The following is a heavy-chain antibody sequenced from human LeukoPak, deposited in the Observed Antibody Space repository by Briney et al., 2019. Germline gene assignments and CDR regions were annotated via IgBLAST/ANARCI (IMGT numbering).Heavy chain of an antibody. Sequence: GGSLRPSCAASGFTFSSYSMNWVRQAPGKGLEWVSSISSSRSYIYYADSVKGRFTISRDNAKNSLYLQMNSLSAEDKAVYYCARGGTTFFLGYWGQGTLVTVSS. CDR2: ISSSRSYI. V-gene: IGHV3-21*01. J-gene: IGHJ4*02. CDR3: ARGGTTFFLGY. D-gene: IGHD1-7*01. CDR1: GFTFSSYS.